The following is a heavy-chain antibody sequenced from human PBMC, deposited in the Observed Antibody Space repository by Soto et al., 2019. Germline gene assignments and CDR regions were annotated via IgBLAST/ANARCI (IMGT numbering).Heavy chain of an antibody. V-gene: IGHV1-24*01. CDR3: ATSYYDYIRLELNDY. CDR2: FDTEDGET. J-gene: IGHJ4*02. Sequence: QVQLVQSGAEVKKPGASVKVSCKVSGYTLTELSMHWVRQAPGKGLEWMGGFDTEDGETIDAQKFQGRVTMTEDTSKDTAYMELSSLRSEDTAVYYCATSYYDYIRLELNDYWGQGTLVTVSS. D-gene: IGHD3-16*01. CDR1: GYTLTELS.